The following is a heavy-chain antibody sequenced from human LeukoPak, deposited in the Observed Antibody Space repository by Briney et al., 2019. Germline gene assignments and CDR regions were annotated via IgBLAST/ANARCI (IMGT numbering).Heavy chain of an antibody. CDR2: IYYSGST. CDR1: GGSISSYY. V-gene: IGHV4-59*01. Sequence: SETLSLTCTVSGGSISSYYWSWIRQPPGKGLEWIGYIYYSGSTNYNPSLKSRVTISLDTSKNQFSLKLNSVTAADTAVYYCARKRYYDSSGYYYWAGHDYWGQGTLVTVSS. J-gene: IGHJ4*02. CDR3: ARKRYYDSSGYYYWAGHDY. D-gene: IGHD3-22*01.